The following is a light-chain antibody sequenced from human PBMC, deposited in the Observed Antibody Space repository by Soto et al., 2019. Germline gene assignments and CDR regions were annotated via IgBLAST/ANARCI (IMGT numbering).Light chain of an antibody. Sequence: DIQLTQSPSFLSVSVGDRVTITCRASQDINTYLAWYQQKPGKAPKLLIFAASTLQNGVPSRFSGSRSRTEFTVTITSLQPEDFATYYCQQRKSYPITFGQGTRLEIK. V-gene: IGKV1-9*01. J-gene: IGKJ5*01. CDR2: AAS. CDR1: QDINTY. CDR3: QQRKSYPIT.